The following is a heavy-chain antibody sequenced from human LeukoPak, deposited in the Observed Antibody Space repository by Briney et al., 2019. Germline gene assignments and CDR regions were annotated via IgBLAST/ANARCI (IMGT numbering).Heavy chain of an antibody. J-gene: IGHJ4*02. CDR2: ISGSGDST. CDR1: GFTFSSSA. Sequence: GGSLRLSCAASGFTFSSSAMTWVRQAPGKGLEWVSVISGSGDSTYYADSVKGRFTISRDISKNTLYLQMNSLRAEDTAVYYCARERIGDGYNYAYWGQGTLVTVSS. D-gene: IGHD5-24*01. V-gene: IGHV3-23*01. CDR3: ARERIGDGYNYAY.